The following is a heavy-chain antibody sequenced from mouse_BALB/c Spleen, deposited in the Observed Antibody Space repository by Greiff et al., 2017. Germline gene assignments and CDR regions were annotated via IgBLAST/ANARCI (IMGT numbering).Heavy chain of an antibody. V-gene: IGHV7-3*02. J-gene: IGHJ1*01. Sequence: EVKLMESGGGLVQPGGSLRLSCATSGFTFTDYYMSWVRQPPGKALEWLGFIRNKANGYTTEYSASVKGRFTISRDNSQSILYLQMNTLRAEDSATYYCARDKGGNYRYFDVWGAGTTVTVSS. CDR2: IRNKANGYTT. CDR3: ARDKGGNYRYFDV. D-gene: IGHD2-1*01. CDR1: GFTFTDYY.